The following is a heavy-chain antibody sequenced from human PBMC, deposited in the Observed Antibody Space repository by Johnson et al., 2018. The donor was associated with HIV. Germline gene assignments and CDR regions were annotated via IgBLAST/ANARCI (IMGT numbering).Heavy chain of an antibody. V-gene: IGHV3-30-3*01. CDR1: GFTFSSYA. CDR2: ISYDGSNK. J-gene: IGHJ2*01. CDR3: ARDRPDNNGYGFPSASFL. Sequence: QVQLVESGGGVVQPGRSLRLSCAASGFTFSSYAMHWVRQAPGKGLEWVAVISYDGSNKYYADSVKGRFTISRDNSKNTLYLQMNSLTTEDTAVYYCARDRPDNNGYGFPSASFLW. D-gene: IGHD3-22*01.